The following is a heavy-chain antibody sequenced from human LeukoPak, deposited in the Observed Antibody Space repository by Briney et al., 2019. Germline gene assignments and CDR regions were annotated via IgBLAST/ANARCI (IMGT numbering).Heavy chain of an antibody. CDR2: ISSTGST. D-gene: IGHD2-15*01. CDR1: GGSISSGGHY. J-gene: IGHJ3*02. Sequence: SQTLSLTCTVSGGSISSGGHYWSWIRQPAGKGLEYLGRISSTGSTNYNPSLRSRVTISADTSKNQFSLKLSSVTAADTAVYYCARGLLAHAFDIWGQGTMVTVSS. CDR3: ARGLLAHAFDI. V-gene: IGHV4-61*02.